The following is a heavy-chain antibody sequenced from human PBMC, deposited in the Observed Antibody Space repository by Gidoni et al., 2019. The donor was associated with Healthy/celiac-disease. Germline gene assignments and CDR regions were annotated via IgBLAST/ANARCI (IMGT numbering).Heavy chain of an antibody. CDR2: ISSSSSTI. CDR3: ARDEVVATINFDY. CDR1: GFAFSSYS. D-gene: IGHD5-12*01. J-gene: IGHJ4*02. Sequence: VQLVESGGGLVQHGGSLRLSCAASGFAFSSYSMNWVRQAPGKGLEWVSYISSSSSTIYYADSVKGRFTISRDNAKNSLYLQMNSLRAEDTAVYYCARDEVVATINFDYWGQGTLVTVSS. V-gene: IGHV3-48*04.